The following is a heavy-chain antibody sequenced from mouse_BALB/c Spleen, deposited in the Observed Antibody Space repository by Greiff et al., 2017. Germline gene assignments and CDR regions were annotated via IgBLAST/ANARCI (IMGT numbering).Heavy chain of an antibody. Sequence: VQLKESGGGLVKPGGSLKLSCAASGFTFSSYTMSWVRQTPEKRLEWVATISSGGSYTYYPDSVKGRFTISRDNAKNTLYLQMSSLKSEDTAMYYCTREIRYGSSYFDYWGQGTTLTVSS. CDR2: ISSGGSYT. V-gene: IGHV5-6-4*01. D-gene: IGHD1-1*01. CDR3: TREIRYGSSYFDY. CDR1: GFTFSSYT. J-gene: IGHJ2*01.